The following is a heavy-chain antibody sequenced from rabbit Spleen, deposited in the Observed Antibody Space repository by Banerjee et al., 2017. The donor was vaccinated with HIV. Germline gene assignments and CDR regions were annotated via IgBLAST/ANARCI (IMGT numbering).Heavy chain of an antibody. CDR2: IGSTSGAT. CDR3: ARAAYSYGGVALNL. J-gene: IGHJ4*01. D-gene: IGHD6-1*01. Sequence: QEQLVESGGGLVKPGASLTLTCTASGFSLSSSYWICWVRQAPGKGLEWIGCIGSTSGATWYASWAKGRFTISKTSSTTVTLQMTSLTGADTATYFCARAAYSYGGVALNLWGPGTLVTVS. CDR1: GFSLSSSYW. V-gene: IGHV1S45*01.